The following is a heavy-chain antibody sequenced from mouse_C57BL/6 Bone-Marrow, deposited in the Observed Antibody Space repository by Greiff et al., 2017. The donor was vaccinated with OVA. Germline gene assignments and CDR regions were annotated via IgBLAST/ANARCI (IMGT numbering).Heavy chain of an antibody. CDR1: GFTFSDYY. D-gene: IGHD3-2*02. CDR2: ISNGGGST. CDR3: ARQGYDVDYYAMDY. Sequence: VQLKESGGGLVQPGGSLKLSCAASGFTFSDYYMYWVRQTPEKRLEWVAYISNGGGSTYYPDTVKGRFTISRDNAKNTLYLQMSRLKSEDTAMYYCARQGYDVDYYAMDYWGQGTSVTVSS. J-gene: IGHJ4*01. V-gene: IGHV5-12*01.